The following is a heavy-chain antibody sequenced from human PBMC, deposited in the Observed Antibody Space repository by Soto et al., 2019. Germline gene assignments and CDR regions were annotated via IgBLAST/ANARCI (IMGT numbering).Heavy chain of an antibody. CDR3: ARGWGDIVVVVAATGAFDI. Sequence: QVQLQQWGAGLLKPSETLSLTCAVYGGSFSGYYWSWIRQPPGKGLEWIGEINHSGSTNYNPSLKSRVNISVDTSKNQFSLKLSSVTAADTAVYYCARGWGDIVVVVAATGAFDIWGQGTMVTVSS. V-gene: IGHV4-34*01. CDR2: INHSGST. J-gene: IGHJ3*02. CDR1: GGSFSGYY. D-gene: IGHD2-15*01.